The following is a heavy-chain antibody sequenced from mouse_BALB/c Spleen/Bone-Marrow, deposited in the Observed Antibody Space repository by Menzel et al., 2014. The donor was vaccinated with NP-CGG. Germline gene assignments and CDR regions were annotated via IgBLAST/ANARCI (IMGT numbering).Heavy chain of an antibody. J-gene: IGHJ4*01. Sequence: VKLMESGPGLVAPSQSLSITCTVSGFSLTDYGVHWVRQPPGKGLEWLGVLWAGGSTNYNSTLMSRLSISKDNSKSQVFLKMNSLQTDDTAMYYCAREGRGYYGSSGGAMDYWGQGTSVTVSS. CDR2: LWAGGST. V-gene: IGHV2-9*02. CDR1: GFSLTDYG. CDR3: AREGRGYYGSSGGAMDY. D-gene: IGHD1-1*01.